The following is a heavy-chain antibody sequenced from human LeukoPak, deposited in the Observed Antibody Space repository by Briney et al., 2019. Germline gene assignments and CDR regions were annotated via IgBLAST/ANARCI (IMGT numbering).Heavy chain of an antibody. V-gene: IGHV4-59*12. CDR1: GGSISSYY. CDR3: ARGARGYCSSTSCSSDYFDY. Sequence: SETLSLTCTVSGGSISSYYWSWIRQPPGKGLEWIGYIYYSGSTYYNPSLKSRVTISVDTSKNQFSLKLSSVTAADTAVYYCARGARGYCSSTSCSSDYFDYWGQGTLVTVSS. D-gene: IGHD2-2*01. CDR2: IYYSGST. J-gene: IGHJ4*02.